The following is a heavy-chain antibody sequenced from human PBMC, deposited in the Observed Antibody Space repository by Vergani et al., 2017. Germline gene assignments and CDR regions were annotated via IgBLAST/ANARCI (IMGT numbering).Heavy chain of an antibody. Sequence: EVQLVESGGGLVKPGGSLRLSCAASGFTFSSYSMNWVRQAPGKGLEWVSSISSSSSYIYYAVSVKGRFTISRDNAKNSLYLQMNSLRAEDTAVYYCARDSFQEGLRMADIWGQGTMVTVSS. J-gene: IGHJ3*02. CDR3: ARDSFQEGLRMADI. D-gene: IGHD5-24*01. CDR1: GFTFSSYS. CDR2: ISSSSSYI. V-gene: IGHV3-21*01.